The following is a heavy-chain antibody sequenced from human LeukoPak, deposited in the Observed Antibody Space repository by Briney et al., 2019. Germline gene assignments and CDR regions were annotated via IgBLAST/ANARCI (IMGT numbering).Heavy chain of an antibody. Sequence: PGGSLRLSCAASGFTFSSYSMNWVRQAPGKGLEWVSSISSSSSYIYYADSVKGRFTISRDKAKNSLYLQMNSLRAEDTAVYYCAIVLKTYYYDSSGYYGNYWGQGTLVTVSS. CDR3: AIVLKTYYYDSSGYYGNY. D-gene: IGHD3-22*01. J-gene: IGHJ4*02. CDR1: GFTFSSYS. V-gene: IGHV3-21*01. CDR2: ISSSSSYI.